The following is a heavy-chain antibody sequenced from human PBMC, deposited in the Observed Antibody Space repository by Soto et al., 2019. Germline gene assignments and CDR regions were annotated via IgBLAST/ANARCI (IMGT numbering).Heavy chain of an antibody. V-gene: IGHV4-31*03. CDR2: IYYSGST. Sequence: SETLSLTCTVSGGSISSGGYYWSWIRQHPGKGLEWIGYIYYSGSTYYNPSLKSRVTISVDTSKNQFSLKLSSVTAADTAVYYCARVVSSYYDSSGYLSSSEYFQHWGQGTLVTVSS. J-gene: IGHJ1*01. D-gene: IGHD3-22*01. CDR1: GGSISSGGYY. CDR3: ARVVSSYYDSSGYLSSSEYFQH.